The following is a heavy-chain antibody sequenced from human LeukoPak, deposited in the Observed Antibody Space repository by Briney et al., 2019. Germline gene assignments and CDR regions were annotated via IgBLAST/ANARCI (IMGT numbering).Heavy chain of an antibody. CDR3: ARERYYYYYMDV. J-gene: IGHJ6*03. V-gene: IGHV1-69*01. Sequence: SVKVSCKASGGTFSSYAISWVRQAPGQGLEWMGGIIPIFGTANYAQKFQGRVTITADGSTSTAYMELSSLRSEDTAVYYCARERYYYYYMDVWGKGTTVTISS. CDR1: GGTFSSYA. CDR2: IIPIFGTA.